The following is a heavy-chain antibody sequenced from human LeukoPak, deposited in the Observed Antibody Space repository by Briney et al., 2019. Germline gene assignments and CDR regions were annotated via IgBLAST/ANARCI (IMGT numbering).Heavy chain of an antibody. V-gene: IGHV3-9*01. CDR2: ISWKSGSI. Sequence: PGRSLRLSCAPSLFTLDNYGMSWVRQAPGKGREWVSGISWKSGSIGYADSVRGRFTISRENAKNSLYLQMNSLSSEDTALYYGAKNVESIKYEDSGYDYWGQGTLVAVSS. CDR1: LFTLDNYG. D-gene: IGHD3-22*01. J-gene: IGHJ4*02. CDR3: AKNVESIKYEDSGYDY.